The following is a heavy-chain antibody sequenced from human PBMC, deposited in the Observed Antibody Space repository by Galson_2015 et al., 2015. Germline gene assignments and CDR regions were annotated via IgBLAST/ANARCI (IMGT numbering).Heavy chain of an antibody. CDR2: IRGSGLDWISSISGRGGAT. J-gene: IGHJ4*02. Sequence: GSLRLSCAASGFTFSRSAMTWVRQAAGKGLEWVSSIRGSGLDWISSISGRGGATYYADSVKGRFTISRDNSKNTLYLQVSSLRADDTAVYYCLRGGWGTRFDSWGQGTLVTVSS. V-gene: IGHV3-23*01. D-gene: IGHD6-19*01. CDR3: LRGGWGTRFDS. CDR1: GFTFSRSA.